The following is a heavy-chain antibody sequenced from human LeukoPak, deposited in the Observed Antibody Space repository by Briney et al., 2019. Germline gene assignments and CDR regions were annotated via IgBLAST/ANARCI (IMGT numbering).Heavy chain of an antibody. CDR3: ARQHNTARVGAFDV. J-gene: IGHJ3*01. Sequence: PSETLSLTCTVSGASMSHGFNYWGWVRQPPGKGLEWIVSIFFTGPTYYNPSLQSRLTISADSSKNQFSLRVTSVTAADTALYYCARQHNTARVGAFDVWGQGTMVVVSS. CDR1: GASMSHGFNY. CDR2: IFFTGPT. V-gene: IGHV4-39*01. D-gene: IGHD5-18*01.